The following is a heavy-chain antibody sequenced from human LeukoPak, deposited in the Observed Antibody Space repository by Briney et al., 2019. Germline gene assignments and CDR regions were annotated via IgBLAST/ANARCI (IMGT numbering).Heavy chain of an antibody. V-gene: IGHV5-51*01. Sequence: GEFLKISCKGSGYSFTSYWIGWVRQMPGKGLEWMGIIYPGDSDTRYSPSFQGQVTISADKSISTAYLQWSSLKASDTAMYYCARRPTYYDFWSGPSGDAFDIWGQGTMVTVSS. CDR1: GYSFTSYW. CDR3: ARRPTYYDFWSGPSGDAFDI. D-gene: IGHD3-3*01. J-gene: IGHJ3*02. CDR2: IYPGDSDT.